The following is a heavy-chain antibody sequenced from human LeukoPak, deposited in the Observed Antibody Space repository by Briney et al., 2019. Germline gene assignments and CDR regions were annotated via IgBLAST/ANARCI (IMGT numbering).Heavy chain of an antibody. J-gene: IGHJ6*03. V-gene: IGHV3-48*03. CDR1: GFTFSSYE. D-gene: IGHD3-9*01. CDR2: ISSSGSTI. Sequence: PGGSLRLSCAASGFTFSSYEMNWVRQAPGKGLEWVSYISSSGSTIYYADSVKGRFTISRDNAKNSLYLQMNSLRAEDTAVYYCARDTRITILSPHYYMDVWGKGTTVTISS. CDR3: ARDTRITILSPHYYMDV.